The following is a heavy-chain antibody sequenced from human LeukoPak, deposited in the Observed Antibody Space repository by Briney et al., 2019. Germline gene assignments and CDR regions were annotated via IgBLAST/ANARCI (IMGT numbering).Heavy chain of an antibody. CDR3: ARGPRIAVADARAAWRHYYMDV. CDR1: GGTFSSYA. D-gene: IGHD6-19*01. CDR2: IIPIFGTA. Sequence: SVKVSCKASGGTFSSYAISWVRQAPGQGLEWMGGIIPIFGTANYAQKFQGRVTITTDESTSTAYMELSSLRSEDTAVYYCARGPRIAVADARAAWRHYYMDVWGKGTTVTVSS. J-gene: IGHJ6*03. V-gene: IGHV1-69*05.